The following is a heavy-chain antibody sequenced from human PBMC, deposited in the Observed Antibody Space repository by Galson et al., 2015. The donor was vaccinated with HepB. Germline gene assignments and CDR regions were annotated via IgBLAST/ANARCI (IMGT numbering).Heavy chain of an antibody. J-gene: IGHJ4*02. CDR2: INPNTGGT. D-gene: IGHD2-15*01. CDR1: TYRFTGYY. Sequence: SVKVSCKASTYRFTGYYIHWVRQAPGQGLEWMGWINPNTGGTDYAQKFQGRVTMTRDTSISTAYMELSRPRSDDTAVYYCARGGWLLQTPSDYWGQGTLVTVSS. CDR3: ARGGWLLQTPSDY. V-gene: IGHV1-2*02.